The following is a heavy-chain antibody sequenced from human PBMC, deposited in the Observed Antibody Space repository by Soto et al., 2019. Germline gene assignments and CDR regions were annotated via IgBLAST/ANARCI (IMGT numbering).Heavy chain of an antibody. CDR3: ARLVRGVITSSFDY. Sequence: QVQLQESGPGLVKPSGTLSLTCAVSGGSISSSNWWSWVRQPPGKGLEWIGEIYHRGSTNYNPSLKGRVTXXVXKXXNQFSLKLSSVTAADTAVYYCARLVRGVITSSFDYWGQGTLVTVSS. CDR2: IYHRGST. J-gene: IGHJ4*02. V-gene: IGHV4-4*02. CDR1: GGSISSSNW. D-gene: IGHD3-10*01.